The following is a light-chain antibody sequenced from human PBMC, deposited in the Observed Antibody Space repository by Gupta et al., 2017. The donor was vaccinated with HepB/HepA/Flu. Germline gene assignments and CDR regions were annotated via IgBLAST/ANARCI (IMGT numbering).Light chain of an antibody. CDR2: DAS. Sequence: EIVITQSPATLSSSPGERATLSCRASQSVGYNLAWYQQKPGQAPRLLIYDASTRATGFPARFSGSGAGTEFTLTISSLQSEDFAVYYCQQYNNWPPTWTFGQGTKVEIK. CDR1: QSVGYN. CDR3: QQYNNWPPTWT. J-gene: IGKJ1*01. V-gene: IGKV3-15*01.